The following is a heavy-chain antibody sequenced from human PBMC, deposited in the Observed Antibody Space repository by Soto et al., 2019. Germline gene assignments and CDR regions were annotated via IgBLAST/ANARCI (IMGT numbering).Heavy chain of an antibody. Sequence: QVQLVQSGAEVKKPGASVKVSCKASGYTFTSYAIHWVCQAPGQGLEWMGWINAGNGNTKYSQNFQSRVTITRDTSASTAYMELSSLTSEDTAVYYCAISYSDFWSGFYYFDQWGQGTLVTVSS. CDR2: INAGNGNT. D-gene: IGHD3-3*01. CDR3: AISYSDFWSGFYYFDQ. J-gene: IGHJ4*01. V-gene: IGHV1-3*01. CDR1: GYTFTSYA.